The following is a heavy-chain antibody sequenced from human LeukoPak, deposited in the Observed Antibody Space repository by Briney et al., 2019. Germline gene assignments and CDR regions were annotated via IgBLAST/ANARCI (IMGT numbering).Heavy chain of an antibody. D-gene: IGHD3-16*01. CDR1: GFIVSTYY. CDR3: ARGGKDTYYEYVWSHAFDI. CDR2: IYSGDST. V-gene: IGHV3-66*01. Sequence: GGSLRLSCAASGFIVSTYYMNWVRQAPRKGLEWVSAIYSGDSTQYADSVKGRFTISRDNSKNTLYLQMNSLRVDDTAVYYCARGGKDTYYEYVWSHAFDIWGQGTIVIVSS. J-gene: IGHJ3*02.